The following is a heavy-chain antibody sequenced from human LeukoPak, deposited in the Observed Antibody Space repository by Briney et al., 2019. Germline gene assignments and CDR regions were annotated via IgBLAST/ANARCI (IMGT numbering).Heavy chain of an antibody. J-gene: IGHJ6*04. D-gene: IGHD3-10*02. Sequence: GGSLRLSCAASGFTFSSYSMNWVRQAPGKGLEWVSSISSSSSYIYYADSVKGRFTISRDNAKNSLYLQTNSLRAEDTAVYYCARVMFDSSDHMDVWGKGTTVTVSS. V-gene: IGHV3-21*01. CDR2: ISSSSSYI. CDR1: GFTFSSYS. CDR3: ARVMFDSSDHMDV.